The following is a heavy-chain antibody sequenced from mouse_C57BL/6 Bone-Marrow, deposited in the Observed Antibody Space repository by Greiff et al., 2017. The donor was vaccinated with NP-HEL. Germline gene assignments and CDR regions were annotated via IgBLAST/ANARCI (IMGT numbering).Heavy chain of an antibody. Sequence: VQLQQPGAELVRPGSSVKLSCKASGYTFTSYWMDWVKQRPGQGLEWIGNIYPSDSETHYNQKFKDKATLTVDKSSSTAYMQISSLTSEDSAVYYCARQANWVVPFDDWGQGTTLTVSS. CDR2: IYPSDSET. CDR3: ARQANWVVPFDD. J-gene: IGHJ2*01. D-gene: IGHD4-1*01. CDR1: GYTFTSYW. V-gene: IGHV1-61*01.